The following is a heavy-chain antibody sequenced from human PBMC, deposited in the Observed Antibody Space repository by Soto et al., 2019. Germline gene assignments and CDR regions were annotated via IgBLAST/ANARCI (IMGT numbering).Heavy chain of an antibody. D-gene: IGHD2-2*01. Sequence: GGSLRLSCTVSGFPFNNYGINWVRQAPGKGPEWVSSVSKSDYTYYSDSVKGRFTISRDNAKNSVSLQMNTLRVEDTAVYYCAREDSIIIPAVSDFWGQGTLVTVSS. CDR3: AREDSIIIPAVSDF. V-gene: IGHV3-21*01. J-gene: IGHJ4*02. CDR1: GFPFNNYG. CDR2: VSKSDYT.